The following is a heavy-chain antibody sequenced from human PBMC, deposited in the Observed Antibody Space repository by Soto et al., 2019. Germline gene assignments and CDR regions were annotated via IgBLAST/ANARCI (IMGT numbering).Heavy chain of an antibody. V-gene: IGHV1-18*01. CDR2: ISAYNGNT. D-gene: IGHD1-26*01. Sequence: ASVKVSRKASGYSFTSYGISCLRQAPGQGLEWMGWISAYNGNTNYAQKLQGRVTMTTDTSTSTAYMELRSLRSDDTAVYYCARNGWEPDAFDIWGQGTMVTVSS. CDR3: ARNGWEPDAFDI. CDR1: GYSFTSYG. J-gene: IGHJ3*02.